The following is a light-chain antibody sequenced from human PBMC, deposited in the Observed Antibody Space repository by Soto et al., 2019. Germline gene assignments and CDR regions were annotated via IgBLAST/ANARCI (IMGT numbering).Light chain of an antibody. Sequence: AIQVTQSPSSLSASVGDRVNITCRASQGISNALAWYQQEPGKAPKPVIYDASTLESGVPSRFSGRGSGTDFTLTISSLQPEDFATYYCQQFKTDPITFGQGTRLEIK. V-gene: IGKV1-13*02. CDR1: QGISNA. CDR3: QQFKTDPIT. J-gene: IGKJ5*01. CDR2: DAS.